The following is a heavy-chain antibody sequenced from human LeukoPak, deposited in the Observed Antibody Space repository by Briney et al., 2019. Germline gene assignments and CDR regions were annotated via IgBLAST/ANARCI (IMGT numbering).Heavy chain of an antibody. D-gene: IGHD6-6*01. CDR1: GGSFSGYY. V-gene: IGHV4-34*01. Sequence: SETLSLTCAVYGGSFSGYYWSWIRQPPGKGLEWIGEINHSGSTNYNPSLKSRVTISVDTSKNQFSLKLSSVTAADTAVYYCASFYSSPLDYWGQGTLVTVSS. CDR3: ASFYSSPLDY. CDR2: INHSGST. J-gene: IGHJ4*02.